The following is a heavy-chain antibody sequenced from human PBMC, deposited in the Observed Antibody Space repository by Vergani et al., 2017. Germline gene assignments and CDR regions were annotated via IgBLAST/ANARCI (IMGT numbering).Heavy chain of an antibody. D-gene: IGHD6-19*01. CDR3: ARYESPIAVAGNDAFDI. CDR2: ISAYNGNT. CDR1: GYTFTSYG. Sequence: QVQLVQSGAEVKKPGASVKVSCKASGYTFTSYGISWVRQAPGQGLEWMGWISAYNGNTNYAQKIQGRVTMTTDTSKRTAYMELRSLRSDDTAVYYCARYESPIAVAGNDAFDIWGQGTMGTVSS. J-gene: IGHJ3*02. V-gene: IGHV1-18*04.